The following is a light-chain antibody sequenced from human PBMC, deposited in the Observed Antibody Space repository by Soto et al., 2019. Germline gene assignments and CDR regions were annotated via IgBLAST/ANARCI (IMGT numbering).Light chain of an antibody. CDR1: ESISISY. V-gene: IGKV3-20*01. CDR2: GAS. J-gene: IGKJ4*01. CDR3: QQYDSSPPFELT. Sequence: EIVLTQSPGTLSLSPGEIATLSCVASESISISYLAWYQQRPGQAPRLLIYGASGRATGIPDRFSGSGSGTDFTLTINRLEPEDFAVYYCQQYDSSPPFELTFGGGTKVDIK.